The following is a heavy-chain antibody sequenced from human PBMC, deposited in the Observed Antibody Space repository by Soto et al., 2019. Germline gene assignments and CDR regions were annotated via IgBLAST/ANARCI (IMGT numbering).Heavy chain of an antibody. J-gene: IGHJ6*02. CDR2: INHSGST. D-gene: IGHD2-21*02. Sequence: LSLTCAVYGGSFSGYYWSWIRQPPGKGLEWIGEINHSGSTNYNPSLKSRVTISVDTSKNQFSLKLSSVTAADTAVYYCARVRESTARIYYYYYYGMDVWGQGTTVTVSS. CDR1: GGSFSGYY. V-gene: IGHV4-34*01. CDR3: ARVRESTARIYYYYYYGMDV.